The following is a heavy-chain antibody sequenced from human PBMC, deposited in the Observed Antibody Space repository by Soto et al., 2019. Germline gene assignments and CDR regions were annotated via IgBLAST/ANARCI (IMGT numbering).Heavy chain of an antibody. J-gene: IGHJ4*02. CDR1: GFTFSANA. CDR2: IAYDGTIK. V-gene: IGHV3-30-3*01. Sequence: QEQLVESGGDVVQPGRSLTLSCAASGFTFSANAMHWVRQAPGKGREWVAVIAYDGTIKIYRDSVKGRFTISRDDSKSTLYLQVDSLRPEDTAVYYCARDKIKGAPDYLDSWGQGTLVTVSS. D-gene: IGHD1-26*01. CDR3: ARDKIKGAPDYLDS.